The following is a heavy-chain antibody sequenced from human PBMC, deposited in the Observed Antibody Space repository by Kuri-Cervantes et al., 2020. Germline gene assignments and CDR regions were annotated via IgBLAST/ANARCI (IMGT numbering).Heavy chain of an antibody. D-gene: IGHD6-19*01. Sequence: ASVKVSCKASGYIFTDYYMHWVRQAPGQGLEWMGWINPNSGGTNYARKFQGRVTMTRDTSISTAYMELTRLRSDDTAMYYCASLDGYSSGWYYAFDIWGQGTMVTVSS. CDR3: ASLDGYSSGWYYAFDI. V-gene: IGHV1-2*02. CDR2: INPNSGGT. CDR1: GYIFTDYY. J-gene: IGHJ3*02.